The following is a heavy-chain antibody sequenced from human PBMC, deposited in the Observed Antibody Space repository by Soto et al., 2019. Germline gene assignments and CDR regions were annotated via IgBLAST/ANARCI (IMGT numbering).Heavy chain of an antibody. CDR3: AKGPIFGVENIYDY. CDR2: MSGAGRSS. D-gene: IGHD3-3*01. J-gene: IGHJ4*02. CDR1: GFTFSSYA. V-gene: IGHV3-23*01. Sequence: DVQLLESGGDLVHPGGSLRLSCAASGFTFSSYAMSWVRQAPGKGLEWVSSMSGAGRSSYDADSVKGRFTISSDNSKNTLYLQMNNLRAEDTALYYCAKGPIFGVENIYDYWGQGTLVTVSS.